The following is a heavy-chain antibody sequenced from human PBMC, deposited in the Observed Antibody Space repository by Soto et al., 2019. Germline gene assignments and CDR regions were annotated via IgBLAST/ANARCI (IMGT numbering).Heavy chain of an antibody. D-gene: IGHD2-15*01. J-gene: IGHJ6*02. Sequence: GASVKVSCKASGGTFSSYAISWVRQAPGQGLEWMGGIIPIFGTANYAQKFQGRVTITADESTSTAYMELSGLRSEDKAVYYCARGGSGGSRHKNYYYYYGMDVWGQGTTVTV. CDR3: ARGGSGGSRHKNYYYYYGMDV. CDR2: IIPIFGTA. CDR1: GGTFSSYA. V-gene: IGHV1-69*13.